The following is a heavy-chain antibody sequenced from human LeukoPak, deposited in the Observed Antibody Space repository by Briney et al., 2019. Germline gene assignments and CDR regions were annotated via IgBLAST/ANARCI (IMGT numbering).Heavy chain of an antibody. CDR1: GFTVSDAW. Sequence: GGSLRLSCAASGFTVSDAWMHWVRQAPGGGLEWVGRIKSKPDGATTGYAAPVKGRFTISRDESESALYLQMSSLTTDDTAVYYCVAREAWGQGTLVTVSS. CDR2: IKSKPDGATT. CDR3: VAREA. J-gene: IGHJ5*02. V-gene: IGHV3-15*01.